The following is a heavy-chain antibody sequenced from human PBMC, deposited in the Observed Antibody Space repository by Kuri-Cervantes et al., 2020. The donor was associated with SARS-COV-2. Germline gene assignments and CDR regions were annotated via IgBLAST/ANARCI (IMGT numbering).Heavy chain of an antibody. CDR1: GGSISSYY. D-gene: IGHD3-3*01. CDR3: ARDSGVTIFGVVIPGYGMDV. Sequence: GSLRLSCTVSGGSISSYYWSWIRQPAGKGLEWIGRTYTSGSTNYNPSLKSRVTMSVDTSKNRFSLKLSSVTAADTAVYYCARDSGVTIFGVVIPGYGMDVWGQGTTVTVSS. CDR2: TYTSGST. J-gene: IGHJ6*02. V-gene: IGHV4-4*07.